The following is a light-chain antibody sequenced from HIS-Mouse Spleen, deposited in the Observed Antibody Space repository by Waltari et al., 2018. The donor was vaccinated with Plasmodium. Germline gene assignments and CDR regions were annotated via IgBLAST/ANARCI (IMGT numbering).Light chain of an antibody. CDR2: EVS. V-gene: IGLV2-8*01. J-gene: IGLJ2*01. CDR3: SSYAGSNNLV. CDR1: SSDVGGYNY. Sequence: QSALTQPPSASGSPGQSVTIPCTGTSSDVGGYNYVSWYQQPPGKAPKLMFYEVSKRPAGVPDRFSGSKAGNTASLTVAGLQAEDEADYYCSSYAGSNNLVFGGGTKLTVL.